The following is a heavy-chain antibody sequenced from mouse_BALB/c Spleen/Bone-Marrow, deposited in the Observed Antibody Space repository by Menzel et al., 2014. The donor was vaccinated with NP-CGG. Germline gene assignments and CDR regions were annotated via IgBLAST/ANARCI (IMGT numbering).Heavy chain of an antibody. J-gene: IGHJ3*01. Sequence: EVQGVESGGGLVKPGGSLKLSCAASGFNFSSYGMSRVRQTPEKRLEWVASISGGGSYTYFPDSVKGRITISRDNAKNNLYLQMSSLRSEDTALYYCARHDYDWFAYWGQGTLVTVSA. CDR3: ARHDYDWFAY. D-gene: IGHD2-4*01. V-gene: IGHV5-9-2*01. CDR2: ISGGGSYT. CDR1: GFNFSSYG.